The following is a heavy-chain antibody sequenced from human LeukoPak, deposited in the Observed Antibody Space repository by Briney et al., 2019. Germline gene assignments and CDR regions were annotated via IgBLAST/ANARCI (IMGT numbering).Heavy chain of an antibody. D-gene: IGHD3-3*01. J-gene: IGHJ3*02. CDR3: ARETIFGVAYDAFDI. V-gene: IGHV4-59*01. CDR1: GGSLSSYY. Sequence: SETLSLTCTVSGGSLSSYYWSWLRQPPGKGLEWIGYIYYSGSTNYNPSLKSRVTISVDTSKNQFSLKLNSVTAADTAVYYCARETIFGVAYDAFDIWGQGTMVTVSS. CDR2: IYYSGST.